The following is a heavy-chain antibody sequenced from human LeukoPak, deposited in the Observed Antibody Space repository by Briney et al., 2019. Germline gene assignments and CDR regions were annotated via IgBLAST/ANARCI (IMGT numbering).Heavy chain of an antibody. CDR1: GYSFTNYW. J-gene: IGHJ4*02. Sequence: GESLQISCQGSGYSFTNYWIDWVRQMPGKGLEWMGIIYPGDFDTRYSPSFQGQVTISADKSISTAYLQWSSLKASDTAMYYCARQYQDYFDYWGQGTLVTVSS. V-gene: IGHV5-51*01. CDR3: ARQYQDYFDY. CDR2: IYPGDFDT. D-gene: IGHD2-2*01.